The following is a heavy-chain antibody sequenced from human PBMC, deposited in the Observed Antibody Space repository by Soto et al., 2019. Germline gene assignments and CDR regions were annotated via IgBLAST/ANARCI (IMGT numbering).Heavy chain of an antibody. Sequence: GSLRLSCAASGFTFSSYAVHWVRQAPGKGLEWVAVISYDGSNKYYADSVKGRFTISRDNSKNTLYLQMNSLRAEDTAVYYCAREYSSSWWGNWFDPWGQGTLVTGSS. CDR3: AREYSSSWWGNWFDP. CDR1: GFTFSSYA. V-gene: IGHV3-30-3*01. CDR2: ISYDGSNK. J-gene: IGHJ5*02. D-gene: IGHD6-13*01.